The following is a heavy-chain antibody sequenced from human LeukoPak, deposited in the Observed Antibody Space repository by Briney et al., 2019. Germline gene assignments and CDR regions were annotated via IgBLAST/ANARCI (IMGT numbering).Heavy chain of an antibody. V-gene: IGHV3-11*01. Sequence: GGSLRLSCAASGFTFSDYYMSWIRQAPGKGLEWVSYISGSGSTIYYADSVKGRFTISRDKAKNSQYLQMNSLRAEDTAVYYCASSGMQQLYQSDAFDIWGQGTMVTVSS. CDR3: ASSGMQQLYQSDAFDI. D-gene: IGHD6-13*01. CDR1: GFTFSDYY. CDR2: ISGSGSTI. J-gene: IGHJ3*02.